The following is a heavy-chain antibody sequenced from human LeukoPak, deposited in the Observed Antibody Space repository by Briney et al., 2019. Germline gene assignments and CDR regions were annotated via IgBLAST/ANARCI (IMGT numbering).Heavy chain of an antibody. CDR2: FYYSGST. CDR3: ARLSCEDSHYRPRSTSCYYSYYYGMDV. Sequence: SGTLSLTCTVSGGSISRYYWSWIRQPPGKGLEWIGYFYYSGSTNYNPSLKSPVTISVDTSKNQFSLKLSSVAAADTAVYYCARLSCEDSHYRPRSTSCYYSYYYGMDVWGQGTTVTVSS. V-gene: IGHV4-59*08. D-gene: IGHD2-2*01. CDR1: GGSISRYY. J-gene: IGHJ6*02.